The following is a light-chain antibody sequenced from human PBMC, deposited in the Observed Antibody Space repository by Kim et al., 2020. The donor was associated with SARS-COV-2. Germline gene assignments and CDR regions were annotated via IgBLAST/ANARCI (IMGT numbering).Light chain of an antibody. J-gene: IGLJ3*02. V-gene: IGLV3-21*01. CDR2: YGA. CDR3: QVWDTSSEHWV. Sequence: SYELTQPPSLSVAPGQTAKMTCGGDKLGSQSVHWYQQKPGQAPVLIIYYGADRPSGIPERFSGSKSQNTATLTINRVDAGDAADYYCQVWDTSSEHWVFGGGTKVTVL. CDR1: KLGSQS.